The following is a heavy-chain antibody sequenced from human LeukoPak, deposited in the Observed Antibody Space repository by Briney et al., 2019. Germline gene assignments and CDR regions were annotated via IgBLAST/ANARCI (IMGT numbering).Heavy chain of an antibody. V-gene: IGHV3-53*01. CDR1: GFTVSTYY. CDR2: IYSGGST. D-gene: IGHD2-2*01. J-gene: IGHJ4*02. CDR3: ARGLGYCTSTTCLLPFDY. Sequence: GGSLRLSCAASGFTVSTYYMTWVRQAPGKGPECVSVIYSGGSTYYADSVKGRFTVSRDNSKNTLYLQMNSLRAEDTAMYYCARGLGYCTSTTCLLPFDYWGQGTLVTVSS.